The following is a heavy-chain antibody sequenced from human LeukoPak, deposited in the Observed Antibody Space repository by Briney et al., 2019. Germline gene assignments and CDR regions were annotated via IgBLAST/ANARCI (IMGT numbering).Heavy chain of an antibody. Sequence: SQTLSLTCTVSGGSISSGGYYWSWIRQHPGKGLEWIGYIYYSGSTYYNPSLKSRVTLSVDTSKNQFSLKLSSVTAADTAVYYCARAPPYPPYGMDVWGKGTTVAVSS. CDR1: GGSISSGGYY. V-gene: IGHV4-31*03. CDR3: ARAPPYPPYGMDV. CDR2: IYYSGST. J-gene: IGHJ6*04.